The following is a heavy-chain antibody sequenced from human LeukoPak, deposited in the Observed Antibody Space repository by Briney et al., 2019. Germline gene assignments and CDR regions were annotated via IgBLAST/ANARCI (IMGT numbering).Heavy chain of an antibody. V-gene: IGHV3-48*02. CDR2: ISSGSSTI. CDR1: GFTFSSYS. Sequence: GGSLRLSCAASGFTFSSYSMNWVRQAPGKGLEWVSYISSGSSTIYYADSVKGRFTISRDNAKNSLYLQMNSLRDEDTAVYYCARDLGNYYDFWSGYFNYYGMDVWGQGTTVTVSS. J-gene: IGHJ6*02. CDR3: ARDLGNYYDFWSGYFNYYGMDV. D-gene: IGHD3-3*01.